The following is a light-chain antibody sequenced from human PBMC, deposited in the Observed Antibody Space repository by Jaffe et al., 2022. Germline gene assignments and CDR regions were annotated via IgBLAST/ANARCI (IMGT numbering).Light chain of an antibody. Sequence: QSALTQPASVSGSPGQSITISCTGTGSDVGGHNYVSWYQQHPGKAPKLMIYEVSNRPSGVSNRFSASKSGNTASLTISGLQAEDEAEYYCNSYVSSTASVVFGGGTKLTVL. J-gene: IGLJ2*01. CDR3: NSYVSSTASVV. V-gene: IGLV2-14*01. CDR2: EVS. CDR1: GSDVGGHNY.